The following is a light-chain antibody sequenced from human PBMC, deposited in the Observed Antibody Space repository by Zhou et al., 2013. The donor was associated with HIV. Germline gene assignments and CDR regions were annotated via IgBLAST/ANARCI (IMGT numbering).Light chain of an antibody. V-gene: IGKV2-28*01. CDR1: QSLLHSNGYNC. J-gene: IGKJ1*01. CDR2: LGS. Sequence: DIVMTQSPLSLSVTPGEPASISCRSSQSLLHSNGYNCLDWYLQKPGQSPQLLIYLGSNRASGVPDRFSGSGSGTDFTLKISRVEAEDVGIYYCMQGTQFPWTFGQGTKVEIK. CDR3: MQGTQFPWT.